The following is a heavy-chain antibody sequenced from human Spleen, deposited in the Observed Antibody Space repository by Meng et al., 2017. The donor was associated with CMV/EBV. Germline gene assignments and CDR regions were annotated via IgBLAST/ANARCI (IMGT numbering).Heavy chain of an antibody. V-gene: IGHV3-21*04. CDR1: GFTFSSYS. CDR3: ARGDSGSSAPLDS. J-gene: IGHJ4*02. D-gene: IGHD1-26*01. CDR2: ISSSSSYI. Sequence: ETLSLTCAASGFTFSSYSMNWVRQAPGKGLGGVSFISSSSSYIYYADSVKGRFTISRDNANNSLYLQMNSLRVEDTAVYFCARGDSGSSAPLDSWGQGTLVTVSS.